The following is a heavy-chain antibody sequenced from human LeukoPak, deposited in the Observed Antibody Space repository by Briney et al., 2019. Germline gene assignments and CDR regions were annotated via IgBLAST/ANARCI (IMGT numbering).Heavy chain of an antibody. V-gene: IGHV3-9*02. CDR2: ISWNSGSI. CDR1: GFTSADYA. Sequence: GGSLRLSCAASGFTSADYAMHWVRQAPGKGLEWVSGISWNSGSIGYADSVKGRFTISRDNAKNSLYLQMNSLRAEDMALYYCAKDGRFGELSYYYFDHWGQGTLVTVSS. CDR3: AKDGRFGELSYYYFDH. D-gene: IGHD3-10*01. J-gene: IGHJ4*02.